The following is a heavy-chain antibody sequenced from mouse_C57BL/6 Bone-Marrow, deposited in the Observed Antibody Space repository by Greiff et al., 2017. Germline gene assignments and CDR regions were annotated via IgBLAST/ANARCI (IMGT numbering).Heavy chain of an antibody. Sequence: QVQLQQSGPGLVQPSQSLSITCTVSGFSLTSYGVHWVRQSPGTGLEWLGVIWRGGSTDYNAAFMSRQSITKDNPKSQVFFKMNSLQADDHAIYYCAIHYYGSSPWYFDVWGTGTTVTVSS. CDR1: GFSLTSYG. CDR3: AIHYYGSSPWYFDV. CDR2: IWRGGST. V-gene: IGHV2-5*01. D-gene: IGHD1-1*01. J-gene: IGHJ1*03.